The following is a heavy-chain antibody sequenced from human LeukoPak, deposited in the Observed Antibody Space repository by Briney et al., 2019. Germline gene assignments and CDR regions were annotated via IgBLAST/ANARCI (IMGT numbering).Heavy chain of an antibody. Sequence: GGPLRLSCAASGFTFSSYSMNWVRQAPGKGLEWVSSISSSSSYIYYADSVKDRFTISRDNAKNSLYLQMNSLRAEDTAVYYCARGALYDSSGYYYEAPDYWGQGTLVTVSS. J-gene: IGHJ4*02. D-gene: IGHD3-22*01. CDR3: ARGALYDSSGYYYEAPDY. CDR1: GFTFSSYS. V-gene: IGHV3-21*01. CDR2: ISSSSSYI.